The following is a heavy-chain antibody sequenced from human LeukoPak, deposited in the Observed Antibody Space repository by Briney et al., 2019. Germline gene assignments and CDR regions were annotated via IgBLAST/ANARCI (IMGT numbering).Heavy chain of an antibody. J-gene: IGHJ4*02. CDR3: ARELVTFDY. CDR2: TWHDGSNK. V-gene: IGHV3-33*01. CDR1: GFSFSSYG. Sequence: GRSLGLSCAASGFSFSSYGMHWVRQAPGKGLEWVAVTWHDGSNKYYADSVKGRFTISRDNSKNTLYLQMNSLRAEDTAVYYCARELVTFDYWGQGTLVTVSS. D-gene: IGHD6-6*01.